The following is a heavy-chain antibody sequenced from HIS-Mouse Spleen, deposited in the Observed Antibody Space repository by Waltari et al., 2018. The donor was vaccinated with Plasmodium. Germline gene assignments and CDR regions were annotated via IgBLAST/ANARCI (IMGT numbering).Heavy chain of an antibody. CDR2: IEQDGSEK. Sequence: EVQLVESGGGLVQPGGSLRLTCAASGFTFSSYWMSWVRQAPGQGREWVANIEQDGSEKYYVDSVKGRFTISRDNAKNSLYLQMNGLRAEDTAVYYCASSWYWYFDLWGRGTLVTVSS. D-gene: IGHD6-13*01. J-gene: IGHJ2*01. CDR3: ASSWYWYFDL. CDR1: GFTFSSYW. V-gene: IGHV3-7*01.